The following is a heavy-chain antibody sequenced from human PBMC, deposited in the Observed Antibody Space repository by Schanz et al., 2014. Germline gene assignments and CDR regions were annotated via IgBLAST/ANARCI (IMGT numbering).Heavy chain of an antibody. CDR3: ARHGGIAYCPMDV. Sequence: QVQLQESGPGLVEPSQTLSLTCTVSGDSISSAYWSWIRQHPGKGLEWIGFIYYRGNTYYNPSLKSRVSISLDPSKAQCILNLNALTAADTAVYYCARHGGIAYCPMDVWGQGTTVTVSS. D-gene: IGHD2-21*01. V-gene: IGHV4-31*03. CDR1: GDSISSAY. J-gene: IGHJ6*02. CDR2: IYYRGNT.